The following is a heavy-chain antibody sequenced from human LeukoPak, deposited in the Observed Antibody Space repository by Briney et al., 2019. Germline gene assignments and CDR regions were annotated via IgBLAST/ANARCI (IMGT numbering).Heavy chain of an antibody. J-gene: IGHJ6*03. CDR1: GYTFTSLS. Sequence: ASVKVSCKASGYTFTSLSFSWVRQSPGQGLEWMAWIRAFNGNTNYAQKFQDRATMTTDTSAGTAYMELRSLRSDDTAVYYCAVGGVYCSGGACYSGSSAYMDVWGKGTTVTVSS. CDR3: AVGGVYCSGGACYSGSSAYMDV. V-gene: IGHV1-18*01. CDR2: IRAFNGNT. D-gene: IGHD2-15*01.